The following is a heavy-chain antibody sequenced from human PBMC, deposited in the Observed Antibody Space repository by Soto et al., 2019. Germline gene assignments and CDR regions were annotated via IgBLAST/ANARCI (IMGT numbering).Heavy chain of an antibody. CDR1: GFSLSTSGVG. Sequence: QITLKESGPTLVKPTQTLTLTCTFSGFSLSTSGVGVGWIRQPPGKALEWLALIYWNDDKRYSPSLKSRLTLTKDTSKNQVVLTMTNMDPVDTATYYCAHTASVVTAEYFQHWGQGTLVTVSS. CDR3: AHTASVVTAEYFQH. V-gene: IGHV2-5*01. D-gene: IGHD2-21*02. CDR2: IYWNDDK. J-gene: IGHJ1*01.